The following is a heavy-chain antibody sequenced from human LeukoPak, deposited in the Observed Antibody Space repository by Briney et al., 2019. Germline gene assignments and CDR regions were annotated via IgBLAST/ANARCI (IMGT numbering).Heavy chain of an antibody. CDR1: GYTFTGYF. CDR2: IYPNSGGT. J-gene: IGHJ2*01. Sequence: GESLKISCKTSGYTFTGYFMHWVRQAPGQGLEWMGWIYPNSGGTNYAQKFQGRVTMTRDTSISTAYMELSRLRSDDTAVYYCARLYGGNSVSWYFDLWGRGTLVTVSS. D-gene: IGHD4-23*01. V-gene: IGHV1-2*02. CDR3: ARLYGGNSVSWYFDL.